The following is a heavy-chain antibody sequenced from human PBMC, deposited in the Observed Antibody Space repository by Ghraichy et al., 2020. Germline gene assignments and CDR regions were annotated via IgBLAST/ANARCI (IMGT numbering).Heavy chain of an antibody. V-gene: IGHV3-23*01. CDR2: LSADGRCT. J-gene: IGHJ3*01. CDR1: EFTFDGYP. Sequence: GGSLRLSCAVSEFTFDGYPMTWVRQAPGKGLEWVSTLSADGRCTFYADSVKGRFTISRDKSKRTMYLQMNSLRADDTAVYYCANEGGRLGEGAFDVWGQGTKVTVSS. CDR3: ANEGGRLGEGAFDV. D-gene: IGHD3-10*01.